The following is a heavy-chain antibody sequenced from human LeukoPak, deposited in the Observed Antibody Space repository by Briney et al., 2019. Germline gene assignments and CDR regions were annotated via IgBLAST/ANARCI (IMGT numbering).Heavy chain of an antibody. J-gene: IGHJ4*02. D-gene: IGHD3-10*01. CDR2: ITWDGGST. CDR3: ASAASGPRDY. CDR1: GFTFSSYA. V-gene: IGHV3-43D*03. Sequence: PGGSLRLSCAASGFTFSSYAMSWVRQAPGKGLEWVSLITWDGGSTYYADSVKGRFTISRDNSKNSLYLQMNSLRAEDTALYYCASAASGPRDYWGQGTLVTVSS.